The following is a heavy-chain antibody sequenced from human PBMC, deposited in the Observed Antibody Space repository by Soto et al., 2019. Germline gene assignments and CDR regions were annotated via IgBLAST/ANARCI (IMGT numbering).Heavy chain of an antibody. CDR3: ARSLFLASTDIEPLDF. CDR2: IYNSGST. D-gene: IGHD3-3*02. Sequence: AETLFLTCTFSGGSFSRGSYYLGWMRQPPGKGLEWIGYIYNSGSTNYNPSLKSRVTISVDTSKNHFSLRMSSVTAADTAVHYCARSLFLASTDIEPLDFWGRGTLVTVSS. V-gene: IGHV4-61*03. J-gene: IGHJ4*02. CDR1: GGSFSRGSYY.